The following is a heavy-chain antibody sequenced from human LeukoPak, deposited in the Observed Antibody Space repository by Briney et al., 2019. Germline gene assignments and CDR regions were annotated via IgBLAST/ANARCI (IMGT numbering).Heavy chain of an antibody. D-gene: IGHD4/OR15-4a*01. V-gene: IGHV3-30*04. CDR3: ARGSAYYYSSAEYFQH. CDR2: ISYDGSNT. CDR1: GFTFSSYD. J-gene: IGHJ1*01. Sequence: GGSLRLSCAASGFTFSSYDMHWVRQAPGKGLEWVAVISYDGSNTYYADSVKGRFTISRDNSKNTLYLQMNSLRTEDMGVYFCARGSAYYYSSAEYFQHWGQGTPVTVSS.